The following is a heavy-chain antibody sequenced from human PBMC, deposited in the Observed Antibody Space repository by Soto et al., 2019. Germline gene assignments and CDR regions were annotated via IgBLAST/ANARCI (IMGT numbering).Heavy chain of an antibody. CDR1: GYTLTELS. Sequence: ASLKVSCKVSGYTLTELSIHWVRQAPGEGLEWMGGFDLENGETIYAQRFQGRVTMTEESSADTPYMELSSLRSEDTAVYYCAREVKLITIFGVVTPDYYYYGMDVWGQGTTVTVSS. D-gene: IGHD3-3*01. CDR2: FDLENGET. J-gene: IGHJ6*02. V-gene: IGHV1-24*01. CDR3: AREVKLITIFGVVTPDYYYYGMDV.